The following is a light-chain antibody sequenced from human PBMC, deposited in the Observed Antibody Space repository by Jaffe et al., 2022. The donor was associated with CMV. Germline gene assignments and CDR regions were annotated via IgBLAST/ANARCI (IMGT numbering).Light chain of an antibody. CDR2: WVT. V-gene: IGKV2-30*02. J-gene: IGKJ1*01. Sequence: DVVLTQSPLSLPVTLGQPASISCRSSQSLVHSNGRTFLTWFQQRPGQTPRRLTYWVTNRDPGVPERFTGSGSGTDFTLEISRVEAEDVGVYYCMQTTHFPWTFGQGTKVEIK. CDR3: MQTTHFPWT. CDR1: QSLVHSNGRTF.